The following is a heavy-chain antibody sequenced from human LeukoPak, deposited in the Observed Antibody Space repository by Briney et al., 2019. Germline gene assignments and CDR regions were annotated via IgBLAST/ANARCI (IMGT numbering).Heavy chain of an antibody. CDR1: GYTFTGYY. D-gene: IGHD5-24*01. V-gene: IGHV1-2*02. J-gene: IGHJ4*02. CDR2: INPNNSDT. Sequence: ASVKVSCKASGYTFTGYYMHWVRQAPGQGLEWMGWINPNNSDTDYAQKFQGRVTMSRDTSISTAYMELSSLRSDDTAVYYCARVEMATTTANDYWGQGTLVTVSS. CDR3: ARVEMATTTANDY.